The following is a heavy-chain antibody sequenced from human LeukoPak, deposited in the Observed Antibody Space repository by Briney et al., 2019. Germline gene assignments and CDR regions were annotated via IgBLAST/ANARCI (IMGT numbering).Heavy chain of an antibody. J-gene: IGHJ4*02. CDR3: ARVEYSGYERFGY. Sequence: ASVKVSCKASGYTFTSYDINWVRQAPGQGLEWMGWISAYNGNTNYAQKLQGRVTMTTDTSTSTACMELRSLRSDDTAVYYCARVEYSGYERFGYWGQGTLVTVSS. D-gene: IGHD5-12*01. CDR1: GYTFTSYD. CDR2: ISAYNGNT. V-gene: IGHV1-18*01.